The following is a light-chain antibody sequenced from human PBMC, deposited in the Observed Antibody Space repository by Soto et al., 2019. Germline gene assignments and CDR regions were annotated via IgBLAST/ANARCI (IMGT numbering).Light chain of an antibody. Sequence: QSALTQPPSASGSPGQSVTISCTGTSSDIGSFDYVSWFQQHPGKAPKLMIYEVNKRPSGVPDRFSGSKSGNTASLTVSGLQIGDEADYYCSSYAGSNTMVFGGGTQLTVL. J-gene: IGLJ2*01. CDR3: SSYAGSNTMV. V-gene: IGLV2-8*01. CDR2: EVN. CDR1: SSDIGSFDY.